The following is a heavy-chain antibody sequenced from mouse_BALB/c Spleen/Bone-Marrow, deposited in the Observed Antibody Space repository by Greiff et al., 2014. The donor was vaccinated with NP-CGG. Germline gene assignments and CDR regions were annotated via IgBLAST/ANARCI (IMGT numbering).Heavy chain of an antibody. V-gene: IGHV14-3*02. CDR2: IDPANGNT. CDR1: GFNIKDTY. CDR3: ASYVYGYYFDY. J-gene: IGHJ2*01. Sequence: VQLQQSGAELVKPGASVKLSCTASGFNIKDTYMHWVTQRPEQGLEWIGRIDPANGNTKYDPKFQGKATITADTSSNTAYLQLSSLTSEDTAVYYCASYVYGYYFDYWGQGTTLTVSS. D-gene: IGHD2-2*01.